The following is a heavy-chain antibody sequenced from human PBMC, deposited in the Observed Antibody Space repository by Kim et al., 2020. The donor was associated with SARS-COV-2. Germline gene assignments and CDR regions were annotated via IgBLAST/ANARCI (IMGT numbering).Heavy chain of an antibody. D-gene: IGHD5-18*01. V-gene: IGHV3-15*01. CDR2: VSSKPDGGTT. J-gene: IGHJ4*02. CDR3: TTDDFHGRYTYGREGY. Sequence: GGSLRLSCAGSGFNFIDAWMSWVRQAPGEGLEWVGRVSSKPDGGTTDYAAPVQGRFTISRDDSRNTLYLQMNSLKIEDKDIYYCTTDDFHGRYTYGREGYWNQETLVTVSS. CDR1: GFNFIDAW.